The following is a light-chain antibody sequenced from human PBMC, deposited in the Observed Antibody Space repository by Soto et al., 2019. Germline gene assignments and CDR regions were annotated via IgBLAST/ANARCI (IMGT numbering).Light chain of an antibody. CDR2: GAS. J-gene: IGKJ1*01. CDR1: QSVSSSY. Sequence: EIVLTQSPGTLSLSPGERATLSCRASQSVSSSYLAWYQQKPGQAPRLLIYGASSRATGIPDRFSGSGSGKDFTLTISRRGPEVFAVYSCQKYGSSPGWTFGQGTKVDIK. V-gene: IGKV3-20*01. CDR3: QKYGSSPGWT.